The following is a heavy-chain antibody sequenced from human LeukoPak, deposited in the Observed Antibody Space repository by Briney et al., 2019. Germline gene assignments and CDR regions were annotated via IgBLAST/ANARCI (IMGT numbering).Heavy chain of an antibody. J-gene: IGHJ4*02. V-gene: IGHV5-51*01. Sequence: EESLKISCKGSGYSFTSYWIGWVRQMPGKGLEWMGIIYPADSDIRYSPSFQGLVTISADKSFSTAYLQWSSLKASDTAMYYCARSYSNNLFDYWGQGTLVTVSS. CDR1: GYSFTSYW. CDR3: ARSYSNNLFDY. D-gene: IGHD6-13*01. CDR2: IYPADSDI.